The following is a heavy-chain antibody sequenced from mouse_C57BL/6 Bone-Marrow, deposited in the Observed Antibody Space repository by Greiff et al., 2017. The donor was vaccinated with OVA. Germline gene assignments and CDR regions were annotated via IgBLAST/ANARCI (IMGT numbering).Heavy chain of an antibody. J-gene: IGHJ4*01. CDR2: IYPGSGNT. CDR3: AREESSYYYGSNYAMDY. D-gene: IGHD1-1*01. V-gene: IGHV1-76*01. CDR1: GYTFTDYY. Sequence: QVQLQQSGAELVRPGASVKLSCKASGYTFTDYYINWVKQRPGQGLEWIARIYPGSGNTYYNEKFKGKATLTAEKSSSTAYMQLSSLTSEDSAVYVCAREESSYYYGSNYAMDYWGQGTSVTVSS.